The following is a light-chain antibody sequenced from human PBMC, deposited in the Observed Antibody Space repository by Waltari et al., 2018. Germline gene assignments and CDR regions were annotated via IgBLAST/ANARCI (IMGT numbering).Light chain of an antibody. CDR3: QAWDSNSAYV. Sequence: SYELIQPPSVSVSPAQTASITCSGDKLGDKFVCWYQQRPGQSPVLVIYQDRNRPSGSPERFSGSNSGNTATLTISGTQAMDEADCYCQAWDSNSAYVFGTGTKVTVL. CDR2: QDR. CDR1: KLGDKF. J-gene: IGLJ1*01. V-gene: IGLV3-1*01.